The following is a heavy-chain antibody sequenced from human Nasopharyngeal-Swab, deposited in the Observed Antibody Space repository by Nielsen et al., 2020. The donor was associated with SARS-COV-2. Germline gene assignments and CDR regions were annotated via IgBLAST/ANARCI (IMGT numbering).Heavy chain of an antibody. D-gene: IGHD2-15*01. J-gene: IGHJ4*02. CDR1: GSIFHDYG. Sequence: GESLKISCAASGSIFHDYGIHWVRQASGEGLEWVARIRSKGNNYATAYSASVKGRFIIFRDDPTNTAYLQMNSLKTEDTAMYYCTRCGGGCYSGRDYWGQGTLVTVSS. CDR2: IRSKGNNYAT. V-gene: IGHV3-73*01. CDR3: TRCGGGCYSGRDY.